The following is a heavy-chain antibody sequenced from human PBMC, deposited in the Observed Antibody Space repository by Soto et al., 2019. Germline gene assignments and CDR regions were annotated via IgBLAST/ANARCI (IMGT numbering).Heavy chain of an antibody. V-gene: IGHV1-46*01. Sequence: ASVKVSCKASGYTFTSYYMHWVRQAPGQGLEWMGIINPSGGSTSYAQKFQGRVTMTRDTSTSTVYMELSSLRSEDTAVYYCARGHIVVVPAASWVRNYYYGMDVWGQGTTVTVSS. CDR3: ARGHIVVVPAASWVRNYYYGMDV. D-gene: IGHD2-2*01. CDR1: GYTFTSYY. J-gene: IGHJ6*02. CDR2: INPSGGST.